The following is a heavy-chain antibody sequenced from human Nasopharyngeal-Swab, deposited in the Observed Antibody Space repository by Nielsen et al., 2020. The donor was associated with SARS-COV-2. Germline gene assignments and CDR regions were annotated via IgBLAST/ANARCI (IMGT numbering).Heavy chain of an antibody. V-gene: IGHV3-30*18. J-gene: IGHJ6*03. CDR2: VSYDGTTK. CDR1: GFLFNSHA. Sequence: GGSLRPSCAASGFLFNSHAIHWVRQAPGKGLEWVAVVSYDGTTKYYGDSVKGRFTISRDNSKTTVYLQMNSLRADDTAIYYCAKPSQWGDSWGAYYMDVWGKGTTVTVSS. CDR3: AKPSQWGDSWGAYYMDV. D-gene: IGHD2-21*02.